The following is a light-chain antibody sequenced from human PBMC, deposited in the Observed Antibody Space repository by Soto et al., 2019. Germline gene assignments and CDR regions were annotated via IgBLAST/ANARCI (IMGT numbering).Light chain of an antibody. V-gene: IGKV3D-15*01. CDR2: GAS. J-gene: IGKJ4*01. CDR1: QSVDSN. Sequence: EIVMTQSPGTLSVSTGEGATLSCRASQSVDSNLAWYQQKPGQAPRLLIYGASTRATGIPDRFRGSGSGTEFTLTISSLQSEDFAVYYCQQGSNWPPGLTFGGGTKVEIK. CDR3: QQGSNWPPGLT.